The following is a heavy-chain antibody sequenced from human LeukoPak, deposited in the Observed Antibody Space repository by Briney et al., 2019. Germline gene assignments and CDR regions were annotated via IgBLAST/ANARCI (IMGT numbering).Heavy chain of an antibody. D-gene: IGHD3-22*01. J-gene: IGHJ4*02. V-gene: IGHV4-34*01. CDR2: INHSGST. CDR3: ATISITMIVVVKDY. CDR1: GGSFSGYY. Sequence: PSETLSLTCAVYGGSFSGYYWSWIRQPPGKGLEWIGEINHSGSTNYNPSLKSRVTISVDTSKNQFSLKLSSVTAADTAVYYCATISITMIVVVKDYWGQGTLVTVSS.